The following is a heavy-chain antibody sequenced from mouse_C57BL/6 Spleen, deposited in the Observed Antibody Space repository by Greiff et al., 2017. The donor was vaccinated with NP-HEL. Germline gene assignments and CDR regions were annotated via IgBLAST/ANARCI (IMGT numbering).Heavy chain of an antibody. CDR2: INPGSGGT. V-gene: IGHV1-54*01. D-gene: IGHD1-1*01. CDR3: ARGLYYYGSSYVDY. Sequence: VQLQQSGAELVRPGTSVKVSCKASGYAFTNYLIEWVKQRPGQGLEWIGVINPGSGGTNYNEKFKGKATLTADKSSSTAYMQLSSLTSEDSAVYFCARGLYYYGSSYVDYWGQGTTLTVSS. J-gene: IGHJ2*01. CDR1: GYAFTNYL.